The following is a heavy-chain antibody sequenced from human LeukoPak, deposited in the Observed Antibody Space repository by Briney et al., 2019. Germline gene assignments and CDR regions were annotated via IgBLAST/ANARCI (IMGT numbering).Heavy chain of an antibody. V-gene: IGHV1-8*01. CDR3: ARSDYDSSGNYPYCYYYYYMDV. CDR1: GYTFTSYD. D-gene: IGHD3-22*01. CDR2: MNPNSGNT. J-gene: IGHJ6*03. Sequence: GASVKVSCKASGYTFTSYDINWVRQATGQGLEWMGWMNPNSGNTGYAQKFQGRVTMTRNTSISTAYMELSSLRSEDTAVYYCARSDYDSSGNYPYCYYYYYMDVWGKGTTVTVSS.